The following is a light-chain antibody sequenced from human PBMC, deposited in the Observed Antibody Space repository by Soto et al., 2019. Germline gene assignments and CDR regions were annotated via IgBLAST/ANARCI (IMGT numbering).Light chain of an antibody. Sequence: IQMSQSPSTVSGSIGDRVTITCRASQTISSWLAWYQQKPGKAPKLLIYKASTLKSGVPSRFSGSGSGTEFTLTISSLQPDDFATYYCQHYNSYSEPFGQGTKVAIK. V-gene: IGKV1-5*03. CDR3: QHYNSYSEP. J-gene: IGKJ1*01. CDR1: QTISSW. CDR2: KAS.